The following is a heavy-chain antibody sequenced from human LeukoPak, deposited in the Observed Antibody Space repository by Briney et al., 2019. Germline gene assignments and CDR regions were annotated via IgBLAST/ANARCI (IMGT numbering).Heavy chain of an antibody. Sequence: GGSLGLSCAASGLTFDEYDIHWVRQAPGKGLEWVSGISWNSGSIGYADSVKGRFTISRDNAKNSLYLQMNSLRAEDTALYYCAKVSGGNSGSLDYWGQGTLVTVSS. D-gene: IGHD4-23*01. V-gene: IGHV3-9*01. J-gene: IGHJ4*02. CDR2: ISWNSGSI. CDR3: AKVSGGNSGSLDY. CDR1: GLTFDEYD.